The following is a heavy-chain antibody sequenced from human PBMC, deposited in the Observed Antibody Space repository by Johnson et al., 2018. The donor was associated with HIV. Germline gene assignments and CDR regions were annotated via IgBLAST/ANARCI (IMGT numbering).Heavy chain of an antibody. CDR3: ARGGEQQLNVVDAFDI. CDR2: IGTIDDT. J-gene: IGHJ3*02. Sequence: VQLVESGGGVVQPGGSLRLSCAASGFTFSSYDMHWVRQVRGKGLEWVSGIGTIDDTYYSDSVKGRFTISRDNSKNTLYLQMNSLRVEDTGVYYCARGGEQQLNVVDAFDIWGQGTKVTVSS. D-gene: IGHD3-16*01. CDR1: GFTFSSYD. V-gene: IGHV3-13*01.